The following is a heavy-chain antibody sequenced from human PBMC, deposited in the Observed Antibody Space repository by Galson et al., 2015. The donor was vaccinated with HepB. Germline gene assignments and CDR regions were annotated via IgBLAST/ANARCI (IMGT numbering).Heavy chain of an antibody. D-gene: IGHD5-18*01. J-gene: IGHJ4*02. V-gene: IGHV3-30*18. CDR2: ISYDGSNK. Sequence: SLRLSCAASGFTFSSYGMHWVRQAPGKGLEWVAVISYDGSNKYYADSVKGRFTISRDNSKNTLYLQMNSLRAEDTAVYYCAKDFGYSYGLPYPDYWGQGTLVTVSS. CDR3: AKDFGYSYGLPYPDY. CDR1: GFTFSSYG.